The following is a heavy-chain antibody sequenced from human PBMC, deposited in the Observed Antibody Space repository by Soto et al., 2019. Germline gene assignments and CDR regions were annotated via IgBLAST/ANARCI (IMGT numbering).Heavy chain of an antibody. CDR2: ISYDGSNK. CDR1: GFTFSSYA. J-gene: IGHJ6*02. CDR3: ARDYYGSGSYPDYYYSGMDV. V-gene: IGHV3-30-3*01. Sequence: PGGSLRLSCAASGFTFSSYAMHWVRQAPGKGLEWVAVISYDGSNKYYADSVKGRFTISRDHSKNTLYLQMNSLRAEDTAVYYCARDYYGSGSYPDYYYSGMDVWGQGTTVTVSS. D-gene: IGHD3-10*01.